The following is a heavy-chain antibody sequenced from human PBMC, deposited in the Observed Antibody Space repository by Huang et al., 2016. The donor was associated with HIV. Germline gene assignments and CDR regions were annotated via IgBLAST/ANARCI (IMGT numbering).Heavy chain of an antibody. CDR2: ISSSSSYI. CDR1: GIPLGRFN. V-gene: IGHV3-21*01. J-gene: IGHJ4*02. Sequence: EVLLVESGGGLVKPGGSLRLSCVASGIPLGRFNWNWGRQAPGKGLEWVSSISSSSSYIHYAESVKGRFTIARDNAGNSMYLQMNSLRVEDTAVYYCTRDQGQQLSPLDYWGQGTLVTVSS. CDR3: TRDQGQQLSPLDY. D-gene: IGHD6-13*01.